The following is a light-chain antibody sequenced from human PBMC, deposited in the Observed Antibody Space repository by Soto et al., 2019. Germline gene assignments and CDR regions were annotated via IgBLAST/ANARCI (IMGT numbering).Light chain of an antibody. CDR2: EVS. CDR3: CSDAGSSTYV. Sequence: QSVLTQPASVSGSPRQSITISYTRTNSDVGSYNFVSWYQQHPGKAPKVMIFEVSKRPSGVSDRFSGSKSGNTASLTISGLQAEDEADYYCCSDAGSSTYVFGTGTKVTVL. V-gene: IGLV2-23*02. CDR1: NSDVGSYNF. J-gene: IGLJ1*01.